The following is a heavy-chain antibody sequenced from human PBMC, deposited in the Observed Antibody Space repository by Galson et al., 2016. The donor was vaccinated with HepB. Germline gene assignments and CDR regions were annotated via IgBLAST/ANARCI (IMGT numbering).Heavy chain of an antibody. D-gene: IGHD4-11*01. CDR2: TGTGSTYK. J-gene: IGHJ6*02. CDR1: GFIFSDYS. V-gene: IGHV3-21*01. CDR3: VKSTVRHLRYSGMDV. Sequence: SLRLSCAASGFIFSDYSMSWVRQAPGKGLEWVSSTGTGSTYKYYADSVKGRLTISRDDAQNSLFLQMNSLRVEDTAVYYCVKSTVRHLRYSGMDVWGQGTTVTVSS.